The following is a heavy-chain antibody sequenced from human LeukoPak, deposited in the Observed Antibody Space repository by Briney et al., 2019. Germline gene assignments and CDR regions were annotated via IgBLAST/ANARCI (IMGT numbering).Heavy chain of an antibody. V-gene: IGHV7-4-1*02. CDR2: INTNTGNP. J-gene: IGHJ4*02. CDR3: ARDAHLILFDY. CDR1: GYTFTSYG. Sequence: ASVKVSCKASGYTFTSYGIHWVRQAPGQGLEWMGWINTNTGNPTYAQGFTGRFVFSLDTSVSTAYLQISSLKAEDTAVYYCARDAHLILFDYWGQGSLVTVSS. D-gene: IGHD3-3*02.